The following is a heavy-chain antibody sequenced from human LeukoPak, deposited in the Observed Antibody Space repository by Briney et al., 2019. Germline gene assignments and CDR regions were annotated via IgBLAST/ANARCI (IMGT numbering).Heavy chain of an antibody. Sequence: ASVKVSCKASGYTFTGYYMHWVQQAPGQGLEWMGWINPNSGGTNYAQKFQGRVTMTRDTSISTAYMELSRLRSDDTAVYYCARSIHCSSTSCSFDYWGQGTLVTVSS. CDR2: INPNSGGT. CDR3: ARSIHCSSTSCSFDY. D-gene: IGHD2-2*01. J-gene: IGHJ4*02. CDR1: GYTFTGYY. V-gene: IGHV1-2*02.